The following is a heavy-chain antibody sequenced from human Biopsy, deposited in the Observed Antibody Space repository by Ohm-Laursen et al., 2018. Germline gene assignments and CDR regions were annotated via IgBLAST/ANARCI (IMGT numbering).Heavy chain of an antibody. V-gene: IGHV3-7*01. D-gene: IGHD7-27*01. CDR3: ARDIVTGADYLDD. Sequence: SLRLSCTASGLTFSSYWMTWVRQAPGKGLEWVANINPDGSEKYYADSVKGRFTISRDNAKNSLYLQMSSLRAEDTAIYYCARDIVTGADYLDDWGQGTLVTVSS. CDR1: GLTFSSYW. J-gene: IGHJ4*02. CDR2: INPDGSEK.